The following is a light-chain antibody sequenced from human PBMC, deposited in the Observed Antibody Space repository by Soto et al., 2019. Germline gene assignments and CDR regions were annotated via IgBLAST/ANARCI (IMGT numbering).Light chain of an antibody. J-gene: IGKJ1*01. CDR3: QQYGGSPPQT. CDR2: DAS. CDR1: QSVTNNY. Sequence: ERVLTQSPGTLSLSPGDRATLSCRASQSVTNNYLAWYQQKPGQAPRLLIHDASNRATGIPDRFSGSGFGTDFPLPISRLEPEDFAVYSCQQYGGSPPQTFGQGTKGDIK. V-gene: IGKV3-20*01.